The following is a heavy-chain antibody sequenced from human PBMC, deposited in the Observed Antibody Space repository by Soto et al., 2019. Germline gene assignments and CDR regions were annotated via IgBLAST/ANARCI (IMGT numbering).Heavy chain of an antibody. J-gene: IGHJ2*01. CDR2: ISWNSGDK. CDR1: GFIFGDYD. Sequence: GGSLRLSCEASGFIFGDYDMHWVRQPPGKGLQWVSGISWNSGDKDYGDSVKGRFTISRDNAKNSLDLQMSSLRVEDTATYYCVKKSCSHTRCYTGCFFDLWGRGTLVTVSS. V-gene: IGHV3-9*01. D-gene: IGHD2-15*01. CDR3: VKKSCSHTRCYTGCFFDL.